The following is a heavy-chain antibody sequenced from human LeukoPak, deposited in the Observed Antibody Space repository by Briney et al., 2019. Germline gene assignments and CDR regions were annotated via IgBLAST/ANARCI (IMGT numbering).Heavy chain of an antibody. CDR2: TYYRSKWYN. D-gene: IGHD3-10*01. V-gene: IGHV6-1*01. CDR3: ARDFGSGSYRWFDP. CDR1: GGSVSSKSAA. J-gene: IGHJ5*02. Sequence: SQTLSLTCVISGGSVSSKSAAWNWIRQSPSRGLECLGWTYYRSKWYNDYAGSVKSRITINPDTSKNQFSLQLNSVTPEDTAVYYCARDFGSGSYRWFDPWGQGTLVTVSS.